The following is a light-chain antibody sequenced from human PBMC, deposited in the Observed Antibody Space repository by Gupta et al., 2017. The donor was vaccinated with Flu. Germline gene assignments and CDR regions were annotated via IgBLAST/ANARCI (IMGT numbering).Light chain of an antibody. V-gene: IGKV2-30*02. CDR1: QSLEHSDVNTY. J-gene: IGKJ1*01. CDR3: MQGTHWPWT. Sequence: SSCRSSQSLEHSDVNTYLNWFQQRPGQSPRRLFYLVSNRDCGVPDRFSGTGSGTDFTLEISRVEAEDVAVYYCMQGTHWPWTFGQGTKVDIK. CDR2: LVS.